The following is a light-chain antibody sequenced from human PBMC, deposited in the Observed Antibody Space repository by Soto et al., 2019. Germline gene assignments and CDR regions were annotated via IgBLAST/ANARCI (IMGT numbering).Light chain of an antibody. Sequence: EIVMTQSPATLSVSPGERVTLSCWASQSVRSNLAWDQQKPGQAPRLLIYGASTRATGIPARFSGSGSGTEFTLTISSLQSEDFAVYYCQQYNNWPPLYTFGQGTKLAI. CDR1: QSVRSN. CDR3: QQYNNWPPLYT. J-gene: IGKJ2*01. V-gene: IGKV3-15*01. CDR2: GAS.